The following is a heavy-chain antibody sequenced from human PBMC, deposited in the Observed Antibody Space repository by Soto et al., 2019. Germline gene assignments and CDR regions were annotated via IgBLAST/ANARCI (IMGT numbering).Heavy chain of an antibody. CDR3: AREEYYDSSA. J-gene: IGHJ1*01. CDR2: IYYSGST. CDR1: GGSVSSGSYY. Sequence: QVQLQESGPGLVKPSETLSLTCTVSGGSVSSGSYYWSWIRQPPGKGLEWFGYIYYSGSTNYNPSLTRRVTRSVDTSKKQFSLKLSAVTAADTAVYYCAREEYYDSSAWGQGTLVTVSS. V-gene: IGHV4-61*01. D-gene: IGHD3-22*01.